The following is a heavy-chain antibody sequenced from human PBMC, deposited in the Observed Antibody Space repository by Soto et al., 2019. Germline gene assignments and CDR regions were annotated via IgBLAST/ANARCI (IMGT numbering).Heavy chain of an antibody. V-gene: IGHV1-18*04. CDR2: ISPNNGNT. CDR3: ARDTYYDILTGNYFDY. D-gene: IGHD3-9*01. J-gene: IGHJ4*02. Sequence: GASVKVSCKASGYTFTGYYMHWVRQAPGQGLEWMGWISPNNGNTNYAQKLQGRVTMTTDTSMSTAYMELRSLRSDDTAVYYCARDTYYDILTGNYFDYWGQGTLVTVSS. CDR1: GYTFTGYY.